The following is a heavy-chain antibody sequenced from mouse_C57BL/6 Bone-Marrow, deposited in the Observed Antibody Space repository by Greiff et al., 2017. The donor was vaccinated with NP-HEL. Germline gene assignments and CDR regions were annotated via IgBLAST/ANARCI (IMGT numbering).Heavy chain of an antibody. CDR2: INPSNGGT. D-gene: IGHD1-1*01. CDR3: ARGGITTVVAPY. J-gene: IGHJ3*01. CDR1: GYTFTSYW. V-gene: IGHV1-53*01. Sequence: QVQLKQPGTELVKPGASVKLSCKASGYTFTSYWMHWVKQRPGQGLEWIGNINPSNGGTNYNEKFKSTATLTVDKSSSTAYMQLSSLTSEDSAVYYCARGGITTVVAPYWGQGTLVTVSA.